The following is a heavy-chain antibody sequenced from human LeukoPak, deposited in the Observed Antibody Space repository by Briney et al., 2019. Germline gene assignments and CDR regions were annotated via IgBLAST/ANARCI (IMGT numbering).Heavy chain of an antibody. J-gene: IGHJ3*02. CDR1: GGSISSGDYY. CDR2: IYYSGST. D-gene: IGHD3-22*01. V-gene: IGHV4-30-4*01. Sequence: SETLSLTCTVSGGSISSGDYYWSWIRQPPGKGLEWIGYIYYSGSTYYNPSLKRRVTISVDTSKKQFSLKLSSVTAADTAVYYCAREKSRGGPYDSSGYSNAFDIWGQGTMVTVSS. CDR3: AREKSRGGPYDSSGYSNAFDI.